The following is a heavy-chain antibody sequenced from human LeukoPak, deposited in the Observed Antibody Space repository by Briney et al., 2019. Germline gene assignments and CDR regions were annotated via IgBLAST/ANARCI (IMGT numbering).Heavy chain of an antibody. CDR2: ISGGGGET. J-gene: IGHJ4*02. V-gene: IGHV3-23*01. CDR1: GFIFSNYG. Sequence: PGGSLRLSCAASGFIFSNYGMSWVRQAPGKGLEWVSDISGGGGETHYADSVKGRFTISRDNSKNTLYLQMNSLRAEDTAVYYCARDPYCSGGSCYGMDYWGQGALVTVSS. D-gene: IGHD2-15*01. CDR3: ARDPYCSGGSCYGMDY.